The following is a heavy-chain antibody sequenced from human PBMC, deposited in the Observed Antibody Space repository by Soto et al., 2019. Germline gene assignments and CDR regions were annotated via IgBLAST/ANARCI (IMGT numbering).Heavy chain of an antibody. CDR2: IYTSGST. J-gene: IGHJ6*02. V-gene: IGHV4-4*07. Sequence: XTLSLACTVSGGSVSSYEWGWIRQPAGRGLEWIGRIYTSGSTNYNPSLKSRVTMSVDTSKNQFSLKLSSVTAADTAVYYCAREPINTIFGVVPYYYGMVVWGQGTTVTVSS. CDR1: GGSVSSYE. CDR3: AREPINTIFGVVPYYYGMVV. D-gene: IGHD3-3*01.